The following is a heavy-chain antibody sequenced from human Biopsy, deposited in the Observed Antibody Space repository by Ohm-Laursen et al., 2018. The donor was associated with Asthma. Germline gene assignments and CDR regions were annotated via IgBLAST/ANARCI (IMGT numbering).Heavy chain of an antibody. CDR1: RFTFTNYA. D-gene: IGHD2-21*02. CDR2: ISGSGDNT. CDR3: ASYEVVTAILPMDV. V-gene: IGHV3-23*01. J-gene: IGHJ6*02. Sequence: SLRLSCAASRFTFTNYAMSWVRQAPGKGLEWVSAISGSGDNTYYADSVKGRFTIARDNSKNTVYLQMNSLRAEDTAVYYCASYEVVTAILPMDVWGQGTTVTVSS.